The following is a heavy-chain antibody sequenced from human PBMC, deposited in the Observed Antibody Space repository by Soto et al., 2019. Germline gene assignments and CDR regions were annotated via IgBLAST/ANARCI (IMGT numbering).Heavy chain of an antibody. D-gene: IGHD6-13*01. CDR2: ISYDGSNK. Sequence: QVQLVESGGGVVQPGRSLRLSCAASGFTFSSYGMHWVRQAPGKGLEWVAVISYDGSNKYYADSVKGRFTISRDNSKNTLYLLMNSLRAEDTAVYYCARTGYSSSWYAEYFQHWDQGTLVTVSS. J-gene: IGHJ1*01. V-gene: IGHV3-30*03. CDR1: GFTFSSYG. CDR3: ARTGYSSSWYAEYFQH.